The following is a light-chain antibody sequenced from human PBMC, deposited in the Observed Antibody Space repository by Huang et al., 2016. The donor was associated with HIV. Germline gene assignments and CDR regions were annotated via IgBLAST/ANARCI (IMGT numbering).Light chain of an antibody. CDR1: RTVSTN. V-gene: IGKV3-15*01. Sequence: IVMTQSPATLSVSPGERVTLSCRANRTVSTNLAWYQRRPGQAPRLLIYGSSTRAPGIPARFSGSGSVADFSLTISSLHSEDFALYYCHQYNNWRLSFGGGTRVDI. CDR3: HQYNNWRLS. CDR2: GSS. J-gene: IGKJ4*01.